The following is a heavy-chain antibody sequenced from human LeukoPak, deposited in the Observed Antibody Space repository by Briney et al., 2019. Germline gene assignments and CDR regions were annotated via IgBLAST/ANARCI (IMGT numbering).Heavy chain of an antibody. V-gene: IGHV3-21*01. Sequence: GGSLRLSCAASGFTFSSYSMNWVRQAQGKGLEWVSSISSSSSYIYYADSVKGRFTISRDNAKNSLYLQVNSLRAEDTAVYYCARDRRYCSSTSCYSPFDYWGQGTLVTVSS. CDR1: GFTFSSYS. J-gene: IGHJ4*02. D-gene: IGHD2-2*01. CDR2: ISSSSSYI. CDR3: ARDRRYCSSTSCYSPFDY.